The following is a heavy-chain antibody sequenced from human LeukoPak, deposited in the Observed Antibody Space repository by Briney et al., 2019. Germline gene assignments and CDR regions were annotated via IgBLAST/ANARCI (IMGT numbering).Heavy chain of an antibody. CDR3: ARTYTSGWYAAY. V-gene: IGHV1-2*02. Sequence: ASVKVSCKASGYXFTAYYIHWVRQAPGQGLEWMGWINPNSGGTSYAQNFQGRVTMTRDTSISTAYMELSRLRSDDTAIYYCARTYTSGWYAAYWGQGILVTVSS. D-gene: IGHD6-19*01. CDR2: INPNSGGT. CDR1: GYXFTAYY. J-gene: IGHJ4*02.